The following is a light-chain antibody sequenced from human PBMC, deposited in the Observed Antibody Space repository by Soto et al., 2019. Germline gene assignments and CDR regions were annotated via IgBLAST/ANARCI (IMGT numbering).Light chain of an antibody. J-gene: IGKJ3*01. CDR2: GAS. V-gene: IGKV3-20*01. Sequence: ESVLTQSPGTLSLSPGERATLSCRASESVSSRYLAWYQQKPGQAPRLLIYGASSRATGIPDRCSGSGSGTYFTLTISRLEPEDSAVYYCQQYGSLPLFTFGPGTKVDIK. CDR3: QQYGSLPLFT. CDR1: ESVSSRY.